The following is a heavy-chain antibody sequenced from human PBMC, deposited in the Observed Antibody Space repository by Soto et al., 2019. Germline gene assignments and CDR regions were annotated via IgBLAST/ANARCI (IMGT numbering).Heavy chain of an antibody. CDR1: GYTFTNYG. CDR2: ISGYNGNT. D-gene: IGHD3-16*01. Sequence: ASVKVSCKASGYTFTNYGFSWVRQAPGQGLEWMGYISGYNGNTNYAQKFQGRVIMTRDTSTNAAYMELRSLRSDDTAVYYCARAEIYQDTDGFGEYWGEGTLVTVS. CDR3: ARAEIYQDTDGFGEY. J-gene: IGHJ4*02. V-gene: IGHV1-18*04.